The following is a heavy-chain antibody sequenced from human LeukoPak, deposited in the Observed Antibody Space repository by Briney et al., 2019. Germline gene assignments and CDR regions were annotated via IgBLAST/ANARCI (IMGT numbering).Heavy chain of an antibody. D-gene: IGHD1-26*01. CDR3: TTAPKWETQGTDY. V-gene: IGHV3-15*01. J-gene: IGHJ4*02. CDR2: IQSKTDGGTS. Sequence: GGSLRLSCVASGFTFSNAWMNWVRQAPGKGLEWVGRIQSKTDGGTSDYGAPVKGRFTISRDDSKNTLYLQMNSLKTEDTAVYYCTTAPKWETQGTDYWGQGTLVTIPS. CDR1: GFTFSNAW.